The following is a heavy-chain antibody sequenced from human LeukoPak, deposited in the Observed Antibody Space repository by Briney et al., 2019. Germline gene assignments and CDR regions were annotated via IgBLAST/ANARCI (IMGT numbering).Heavy chain of an antibody. CDR3: ARARRGYGMDV. Sequence: SETLSLTCAVYGGSFSGYYWSWIRQPPGKGLEWIGEINHSGSTNYNPSLKSRVTISVDTSKNQFSLKLSSVTAADTAVYYCARARRGYGMDVWGKRTTVTVSS. CDR2: INHSGST. V-gene: IGHV4-34*01. CDR1: GGSFSGYY. D-gene: IGHD1-14*01. J-gene: IGHJ6*04.